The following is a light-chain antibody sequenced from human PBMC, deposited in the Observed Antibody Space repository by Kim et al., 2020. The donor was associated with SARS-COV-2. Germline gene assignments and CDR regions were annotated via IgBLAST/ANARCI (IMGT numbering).Light chain of an antibody. J-gene: IGLJ3*02. CDR2: SNN. CDR1: SSNIGSNS. V-gene: IGLV1-44*01. CDR3: ATWDDSVNGPL. Sequence: QSVLTQPPSASGTPGQRVTISCSGSSSNIGSNSVNWYQQLPGTAPKPLIYSNNQRPSGVPDRFSGSKSGTSASLAISGLQSEDEADYFCATWDDSVNGPLFGGGTKLTVL.